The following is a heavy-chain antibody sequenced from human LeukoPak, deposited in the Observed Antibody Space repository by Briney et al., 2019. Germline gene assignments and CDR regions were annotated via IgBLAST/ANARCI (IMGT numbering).Heavy chain of an antibody. J-gene: IGHJ5*02. CDR3: ARLGYCSGGSCPGDWFDP. CDR2: IIPIFGTA. CDR1: GGTFSSYA. V-gene: IGHV1-69*13. Sequence: SVKVSCKASGGTFSSYAISWVRQAPGQGLEWMGGIIPIFGTANYAQKFQGRVTITADESTSTAYMVLSSLRSEDTAVYYCARLGYCSGGSCPGDWFDPWGQGTLVTVSS. D-gene: IGHD2-15*01.